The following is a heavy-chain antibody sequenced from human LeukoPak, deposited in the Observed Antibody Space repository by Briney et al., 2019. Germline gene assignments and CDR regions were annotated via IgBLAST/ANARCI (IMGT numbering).Heavy chain of an antibody. Sequence: GGSLRLSCAASGFTFSSYAMSWVRQAPGKGLEWVSAISGSGGSTYYADSVKGRFTISRDNSKNTLYLQMNSLRAEDTAVYYCAKDQQYSSGWSSFDYWGQGTLVTVSS. D-gene: IGHD6-19*01. CDR1: GFTFSSYA. V-gene: IGHV3-23*01. CDR3: AKDQQYSSGWSSFDY. CDR2: ISGSGGST. J-gene: IGHJ4*02.